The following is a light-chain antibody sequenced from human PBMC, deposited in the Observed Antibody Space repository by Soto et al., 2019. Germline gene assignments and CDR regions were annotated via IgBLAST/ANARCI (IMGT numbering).Light chain of an antibody. J-gene: IGKJ1*01. V-gene: IGKV3-15*01. CDR2: GAA. Sequence: EIVMTQAPAILSVSPGERATLSCRANQSISSNLAWYQQKPGQAPRLLIYGAATRATGIPARFSGSGSGTDFTLTISRLEPEDFAVYYCQQYGNSPQTFGQGTKVDI. CDR1: QSISSN. CDR3: QQYGNSPQT.